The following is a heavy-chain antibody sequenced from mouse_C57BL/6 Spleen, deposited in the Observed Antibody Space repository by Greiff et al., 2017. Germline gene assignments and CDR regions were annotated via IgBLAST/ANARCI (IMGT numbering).Heavy chain of an antibody. Sequence: QVQLQQSGPELVKPGASVKISCKASGYAFSSSWMNWVKQRPGKGLEWIGRIYPGDGDTNYNGKFKGKATLTADKSSSTAYMQLSSLTSEDSAVYFCARPYGSSLAWFAYWGQGTLVTVSA. CDR3: ARPYGSSLAWFAY. J-gene: IGHJ3*01. CDR1: GYAFSSSW. CDR2: IYPGDGDT. D-gene: IGHD1-1*01. V-gene: IGHV1-82*01.